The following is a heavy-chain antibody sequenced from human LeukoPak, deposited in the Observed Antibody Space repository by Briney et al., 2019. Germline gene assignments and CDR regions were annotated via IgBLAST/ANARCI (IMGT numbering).Heavy chain of an antibody. Sequence: GASVKVSCNPSGYIFTDHDINWERQAPGQGLEWMGWMNPNSGQTGYAQKFLGRVTMTRSTSTSTAYMELHSLKFEDTAIYYCARGDHGGHITVLDSWGQGTLVTVSS. CDR3: ARGDHGGHITVLDS. D-gene: IGHD4-23*01. CDR2: MNPNSGQT. J-gene: IGHJ4*02. CDR1: GYIFTDHD. V-gene: IGHV1-8*01.